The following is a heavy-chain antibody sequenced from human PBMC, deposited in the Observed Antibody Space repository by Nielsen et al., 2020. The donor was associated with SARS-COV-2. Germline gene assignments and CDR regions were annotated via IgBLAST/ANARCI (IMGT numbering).Heavy chain of an antibody. D-gene: IGHD6-19*01. CDR1: GGSMSNSNYY. CDR3: ARQSRWLANFDY. J-gene: IGHJ4*02. Sequence: SETLSLTCTVSGGSMSNSNYYWGWIRQPPGRGLEWIGGIHYTGSTYYNPSLTSRATISVDTYKKQFSLRLSSVTDADTAVYYCARQSRWLANFDYWGQGTLVTVSS. V-gene: IGHV4-39*01. CDR2: IHYTGST.